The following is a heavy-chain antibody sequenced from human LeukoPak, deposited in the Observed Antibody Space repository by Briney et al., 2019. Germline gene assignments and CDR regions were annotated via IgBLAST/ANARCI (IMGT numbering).Heavy chain of an antibody. Sequence: SETLSLTCTVSGGSIRSYYWSWIRQPPGKGLEWIGYIYYSGSTNYNPSLKSRVTISVDTSKNQFSLKLSSVTAADTAVYYCARGLRGWFDPWGQGTLVTVSS. V-gene: IGHV4-59*01. D-gene: IGHD3-16*01. CDR1: GGSIRSYY. CDR3: ARGLRGWFDP. CDR2: IYYSGST. J-gene: IGHJ5*02.